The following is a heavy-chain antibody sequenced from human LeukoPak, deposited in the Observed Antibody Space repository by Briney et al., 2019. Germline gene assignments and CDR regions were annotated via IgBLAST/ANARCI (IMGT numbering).Heavy chain of an antibody. Sequence: GGSLRLSCAASGFTFSKYPMHWVRQAPGKGLEWVSSISSSSSYIYYADSVKGRFTISRDNAKNSLYLQMNSLRAEDTAVYYCARVLAAAGTSYYWGQGTLVTVSS. CDR1: GFTFSKYP. D-gene: IGHD6-13*01. CDR3: ARVLAAAGTSYY. CDR2: ISSSSSYI. J-gene: IGHJ4*02. V-gene: IGHV3-21*01.